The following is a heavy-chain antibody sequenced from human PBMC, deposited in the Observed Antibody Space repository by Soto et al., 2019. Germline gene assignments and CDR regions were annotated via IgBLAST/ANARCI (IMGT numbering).Heavy chain of an antibody. CDR2: INPSGGST. CDR3: ARGLLIFWSGYTYYFDY. Sequence: ASVKVSCKASGYTFTSYYMHWVRQAPGQGLEGMGIINPSGGSTSYAQKFQGRVTMTRDTSTSTVYMELSSLRSEDTAVYYCARGLLIFWSGYTYYFDYWGQGTLVPVSS. CDR1: GYTFTSYY. J-gene: IGHJ4*02. V-gene: IGHV1-46*01. D-gene: IGHD3-3*01.